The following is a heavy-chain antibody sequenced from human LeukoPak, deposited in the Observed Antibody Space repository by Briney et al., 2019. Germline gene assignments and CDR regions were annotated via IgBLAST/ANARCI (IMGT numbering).Heavy chain of an antibody. Sequence: ASVKVSCKASGYTFTGYYMHWVRQAPGQGLEWMGWINPNSGGTNYAQKFQGRVTMTRDTSISTAYMELSRLRSDDTAVYYCARDLSTRGDDAFDIWGQGTMVTVSS. CDR1: GYTFTGYY. J-gene: IGHJ3*02. V-gene: IGHV1-2*02. D-gene: IGHD3-10*01. CDR2: INPNSGGT. CDR3: ARDLSTRGDDAFDI.